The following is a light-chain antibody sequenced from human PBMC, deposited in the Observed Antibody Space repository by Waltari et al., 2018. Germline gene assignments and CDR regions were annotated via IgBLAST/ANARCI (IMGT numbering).Light chain of an antibody. CDR1: SGSVSDYY. V-gene: IGLV8-61*01. J-gene: IGLJ1*01. CDR3: VLYMRNGIYV. Sequence: QTVVTQEPSFSVSPGGTVTLTCGVSSGSVSDYYPAWYQQTPGQSPRPLLSSPNIRAPGVPDRFSGSTLGNKAALTITGAQADDEADYYCVLYMRNGIYVFGTGTKVTVL. CDR2: SPN.